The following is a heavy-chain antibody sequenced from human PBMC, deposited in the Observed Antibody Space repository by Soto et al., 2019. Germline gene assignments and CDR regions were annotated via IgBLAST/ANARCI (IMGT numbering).Heavy chain of an antibody. Sequence: QVQLVQSGAEVKKPGSSVKVSCKASGGTFSSYALSWVRQAPGQGLEWMGGIIPLFGTANYAQKFQGRVTINADESTGTAYMDLSSLRSEDTAVYYCAKEGGSVVTAIREYFQHWGQGTLLTVSS. D-gene: IGHD2-21*02. J-gene: IGHJ1*01. CDR3: AKEGGSVVTAIREYFQH. CDR2: IIPLFGTA. CDR1: GGTFSSYA. V-gene: IGHV1-69*12.